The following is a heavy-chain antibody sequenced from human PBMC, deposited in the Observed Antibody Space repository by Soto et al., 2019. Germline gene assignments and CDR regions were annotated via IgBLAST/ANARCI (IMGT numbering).Heavy chain of an antibody. CDR2: IIPIFGTA. V-gene: IGHV1-69*12. CDR3: ARHSYGYFPPSYPGMDV. CDR1: GGTFSSYA. Sequence: QVQLVQSGAEVKKPGSSVKVSCKASGGTFSSYASSWVRQAPGQGLEWMGGIIPIFGTANYAQKFQGRVTITAAESTSPAYMELSSLRSEATAVYYCARHSYGYFPPSYPGMDVWGQGTTVTVSS. J-gene: IGHJ6*02. D-gene: IGHD5-18*01.